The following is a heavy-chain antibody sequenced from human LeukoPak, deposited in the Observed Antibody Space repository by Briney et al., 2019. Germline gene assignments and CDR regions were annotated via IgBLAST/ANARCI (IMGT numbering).Heavy chain of an antibody. Sequence: GGSLRLSCAASGFTFSSYAMHWVRQAPGKGLEWVAVISYDGSNKYYADSVEGRFTISRDNSKNTLYLQMNSLRAEDTAVYYCARDLFRYSSKTFDPWGQGTLVTVSS. V-gene: IGHV3-30*04. CDR1: GFTFSSYA. J-gene: IGHJ5*02. D-gene: IGHD6-13*01. CDR2: ISYDGSNK. CDR3: ARDLFRYSSKTFDP.